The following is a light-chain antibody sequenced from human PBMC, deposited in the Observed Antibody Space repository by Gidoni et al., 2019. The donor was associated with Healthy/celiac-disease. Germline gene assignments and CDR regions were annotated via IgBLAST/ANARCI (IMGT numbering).Light chain of an antibody. J-gene: IGLJ2*01. CDR1: SSNIGAGYD. CDR3: QSYDSSLRNVV. Sequence: QSVLTQPPSVSGAPGQRVTISCTGRSSNIGAGYDVHWYQQLPGTAPKLLIYGNSNRPSGVPDRFSGSKSGTSASLAITGLQAEDEADYYCQSYDSSLRNVVFGGGTKLTVL. CDR2: GNS. V-gene: IGLV1-40*01.